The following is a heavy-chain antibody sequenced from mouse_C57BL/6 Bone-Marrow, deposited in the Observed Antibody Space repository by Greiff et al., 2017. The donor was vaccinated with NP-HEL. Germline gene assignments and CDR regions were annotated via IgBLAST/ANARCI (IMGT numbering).Heavy chain of an antibody. CDR1: GYTFTSYW. Sequence: QVQLQQPGAELVRPGTSVKLSCKASGYTFTSYWMHWVKQRPGQGLEWIGVIDPSDSYTNYNQKFKGKATLTVDTSSSTAYMQLSSLTSEDSAVYYCAREDYYGNSWFAYWGQGTLVTVSA. V-gene: IGHV1-59*01. D-gene: IGHD2-1*01. CDR2: IDPSDSYT. J-gene: IGHJ3*01. CDR3: AREDYYGNSWFAY.